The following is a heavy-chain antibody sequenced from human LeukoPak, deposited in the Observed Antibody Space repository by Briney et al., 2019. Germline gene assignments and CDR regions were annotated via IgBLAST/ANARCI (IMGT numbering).Heavy chain of an antibody. CDR2: IDPSDSYT. Sequence: GESLKIYCKGSGYSFTSYWISWVRQMPGKGLEWMGRIDPSDSYTNYSPSFQGHVTISADKSISTAYLQWSSLKASDTAMYYCARHAYGSGSYYKNWFDPWGQGTLVTVSS. CDR3: ARHAYGSGSYYKNWFDP. J-gene: IGHJ5*02. D-gene: IGHD3-10*01. V-gene: IGHV5-10-1*01. CDR1: GYSFTSYW.